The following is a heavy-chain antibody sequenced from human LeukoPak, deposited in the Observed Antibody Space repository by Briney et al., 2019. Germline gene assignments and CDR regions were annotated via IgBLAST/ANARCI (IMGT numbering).Heavy chain of an antibody. Sequence: ASVKVSCKASGYTFTSYAMHWERQAPGQRLEWMGWINAGNGNTKYSQKFQGRVTITRDTSASTAYMELSSLRSEDTAVYYCAREGPYYYGSGGYLYWGQGTLVTVSS. D-gene: IGHD3-10*01. J-gene: IGHJ4*02. CDR2: INAGNGNT. CDR3: AREGPYYYGSGGYLY. CDR1: GYTFTSYA. V-gene: IGHV1-3*01.